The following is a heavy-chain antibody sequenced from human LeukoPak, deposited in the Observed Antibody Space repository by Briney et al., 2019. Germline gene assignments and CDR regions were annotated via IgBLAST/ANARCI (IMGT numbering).Heavy chain of an antibody. D-gene: IGHD6-19*01. J-gene: IGHJ6*03. V-gene: IGHV5-51*01. CDR3: ARHLAVAGIYYYYYMDV. CDR2: IYPGDSDT. CDR1: GYSFTSNW. Sequence: GESLKISCKGSGYSFTSNWIAWVRQMPGKGLEWMGIIYPGDSDTRYSPSFQGQVTISVDKSISTDYLQWSSLKASDTAMYYCARHLAVAGIYYYYYMDVWGKGTTVTVSS.